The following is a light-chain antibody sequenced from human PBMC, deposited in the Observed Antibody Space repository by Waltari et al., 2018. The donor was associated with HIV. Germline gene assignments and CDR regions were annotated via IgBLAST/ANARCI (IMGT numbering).Light chain of an antibody. Sequence: QSALTQPRSVSGSPGQSVTISCTETRSDVGGYNYVSWYQQHPGKAPKFMIYDVSKRPSGVPDRFSGSKSGNTASLTISGLQAEVEADYYCCSYAGSYIWVFGGGTKLTVL. V-gene: IGLV2-11*01. J-gene: IGLJ3*02. CDR2: DVS. CDR1: RSDVGGYNY. CDR3: CSYAGSYIWV.